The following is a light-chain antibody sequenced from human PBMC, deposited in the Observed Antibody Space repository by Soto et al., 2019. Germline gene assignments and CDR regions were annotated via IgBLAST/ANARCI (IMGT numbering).Light chain of an antibody. CDR2: EVV. J-gene: IGLJ1*01. CDR1: KNDIGVYDF. CDR3: ETYAGSNTYV. V-gene: IGLV2-8*01. Sequence: QPVLTQPPSASGSPGQSVTISCTGTKNDIGVYDFVSWYQHHPGKAPRLIIYEVVQRPSGVPDRFSGSKSGNTASLTVSGPQAADEADYFCETYAGSNTYVFGSGTKVTLL.